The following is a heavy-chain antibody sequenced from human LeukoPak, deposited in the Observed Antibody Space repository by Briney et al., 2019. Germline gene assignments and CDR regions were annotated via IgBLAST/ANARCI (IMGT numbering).Heavy chain of an antibody. J-gene: IGHJ4*02. CDR1: GGSISSSHYY. D-gene: IGHD1-1*01. Sequence: PSETLSLTCTVSGGSISSSHYYWGWIRQPPGKGLEWIGCFDHSRTTNYNPSLKSRVTVSVDTSKNQFFLKLSSVTAADTAIYYCATGWNYYFHYWGQGTLVTVSS. CDR2: FDHSRTT. CDR3: ATGWNYYFHY. V-gene: IGHV4-61*05.